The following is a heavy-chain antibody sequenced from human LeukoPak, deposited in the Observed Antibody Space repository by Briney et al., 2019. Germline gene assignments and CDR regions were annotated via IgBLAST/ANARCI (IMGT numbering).Heavy chain of an antibody. V-gene: IGHV3-23*01. D-gene: IGHD3-3*01. CDR2: ISGSGGST. J-gene: IGHJ3*02. CDR3: AKDRPETYYDFWSGNDAFDI. Sequence: PGGSLRLSCAASGFTFSSYAMSWVRQAPGKGLEWVSAISGSGGSTYYADSVKGRFTISRDNSKNTLYQQMNSLRAEDTAVYYCAKDRPETYYDFWSGNDAFDIWGQGTMVTVSS. CDR1: GFTFSSYA.